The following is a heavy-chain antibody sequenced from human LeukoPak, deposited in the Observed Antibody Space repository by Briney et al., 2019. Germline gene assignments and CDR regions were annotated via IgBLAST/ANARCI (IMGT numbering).Heavy chain of an antibody. V-gene: IGHV4-59*01. CDR2: IYYSGST. J-gene: IGHJ4*02. Sequence: SETLSLTCTVSGGSISSYYWSWIRQPPGKGLEWIGYIYYSGSTNYNPSLKSRVTISVDTSKNQFSLKLSSVTAVDTAVYYCARVGDWNDLVYWGQGTLVTVSS. D-gene: IGHD1-1*01. CDR1: GGSISSYY. CDR3: ARVGDWNDLVY.